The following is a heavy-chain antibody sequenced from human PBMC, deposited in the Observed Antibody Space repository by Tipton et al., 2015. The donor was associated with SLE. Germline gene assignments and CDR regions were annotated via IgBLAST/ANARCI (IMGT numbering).Heavy chain of an antibody. D-gene: IGHD1-26*01. CDR3: AGGMPSGSYNY. V-gene: IGHV4-59*01. Sequence: TLSLTCTVSGGSISSYYWSWIRQPPGKGLEWIGYIYYSGSTNYNPSLKSRVTISVDTSKSQFSLKLSSVTAADTAVYYCAGGMPSGSYNYWGQGTLVTVSS. CDR1: GGSISSYY. CDR2: IYYSGST. J-gene: IGHJ4*02.